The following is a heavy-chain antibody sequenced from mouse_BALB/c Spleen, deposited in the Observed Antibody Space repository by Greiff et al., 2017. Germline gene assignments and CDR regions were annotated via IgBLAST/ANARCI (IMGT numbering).Heavy chain of an antibody. CDR2: ISSGGSYT. Sequence: EVQLVESGGDLVKPGGSLKLSCAASGFTFSSYGMSWVRQTPDKRLEWVATISSGGSYTYYPDSVKGRFTISRDNAKNTLYLQMSSLKSEDTAMYYCARRIYYDYPYYFDYWGLGTTLTVSS. V-gene: IGHV5-6*01. CDR3: ARRIYYDYPYYFDY. D-gene: IGHD2-4*01. J-gene: IGHJ2*01. CDR1: GFTFSSYG.